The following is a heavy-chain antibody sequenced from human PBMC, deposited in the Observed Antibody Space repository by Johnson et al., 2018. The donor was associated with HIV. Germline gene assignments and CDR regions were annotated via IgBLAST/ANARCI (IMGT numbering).Heavy chain of an antibody. Sequence: VQLVESGGGVVQPGRSLRLSCAASEFTFSDYYMSWIRQAPGKGLEWVSYISSSGSTIYYADSVKGRFTISRDNAKNSLYLQMNSLRAEDTAVYYCARDPFTPAGSDAFDIWGQGTMVTVSS. CDR1: EFTFSDYY. D-gene: IGHD2-15*01. J-gene: IGHJ3*02. V-gene: IGHV3-11*04. CDR3: ARDPFTPAGSDAFDI. CDR2: ISSSGSTI.